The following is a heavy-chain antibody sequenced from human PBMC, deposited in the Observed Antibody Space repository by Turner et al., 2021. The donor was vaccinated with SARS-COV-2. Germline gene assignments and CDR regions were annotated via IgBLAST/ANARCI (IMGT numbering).Heavy chain of an antibody. Sequence: VKLWQSAAGLLLPAWSLRLTSAASGFPVSSQGMSWVRRALGKGLEWGSAISGSGDSTYCTDSVKGRYTSARDNSKNTLYQQMNSLRAEDTAVYYCEKPPGGQCMVLALGFDYWGQGTLVTVSS. CDR3: EKPPGGQCMVLALGFDY. CDR2: ISGSGDST. J-gene: IGHJ4*02. CDR1: GFPVSSQG. V-gene: IGHV3-23*01. D-gene: IGHD6-19*01.